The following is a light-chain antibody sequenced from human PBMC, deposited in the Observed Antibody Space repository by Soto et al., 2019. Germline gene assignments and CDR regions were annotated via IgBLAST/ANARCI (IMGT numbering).Light chain of an antibody. CDR3: QSYDRSLSVV. J-gene: IGLJ2*01. V-gene: IGLV1-40*01. CDR1: SSNIGAGYD. Sequence: QAVVTQPPSVSGAPGQRVTISCTGSSSNIGAGYDVQWYQQLPGTVPKLLIYGDNNRPSGVPDRFSGSKSGTSASLAITGLQAEDEADYYCQSYDRSLSVVFGGGTKLTVL. CDR2: GDN.